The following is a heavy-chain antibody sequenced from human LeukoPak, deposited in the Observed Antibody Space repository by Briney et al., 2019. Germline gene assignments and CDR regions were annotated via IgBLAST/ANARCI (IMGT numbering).Heavy chain of an antibody. Sequence: SETLSLTCTVSGGSISSYYWSWIRQPAGKGLEWIGRIYTSGSTNYNPSLKSQVTMSVDTSKNQFSLKLSSVTAADTAVYYCARGGVSSGSYYHWYFDLWGRGTLVTVSS. CDR3: ARGGVSSGSYYHWYFDL. CDR1: GGSISSYY. D-gene: IGHD1-26*01. J-gene: IGHJ2*01. CDR2: IYTSGST. V-gene: IGHV4-4*07.